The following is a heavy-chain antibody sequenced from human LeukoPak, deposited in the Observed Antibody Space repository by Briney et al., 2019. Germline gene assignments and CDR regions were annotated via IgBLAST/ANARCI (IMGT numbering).Heavy chain of an antibody. Sequence: ASVKVSCKASGYTFTGYYMHWVRQAPGQGLEWMGWINPNSGGTNYAQKFQGRVTMTRDSSISTAYMELSSLRSEDTAVYYCARGRGIVGATTSEYDYWGQGTLVTVSS. V-gene: IGHV1-2*02. J-gene: IGHJ4*02. CDR1: GYTFTGYY. CDR2: INPNSGGT. D-gene: IGHD1-26*01. CDR3: ARGRGIVGATTSEYDY.